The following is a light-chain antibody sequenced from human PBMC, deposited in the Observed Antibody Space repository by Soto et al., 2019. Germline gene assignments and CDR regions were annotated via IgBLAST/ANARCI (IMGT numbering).Light chain of an antibody. V-gene: IGKV3-20*01. J-gene: IGKJ1*01. CDR3: QQYGSSPRT. Sequence: EIVLTQSPGALSSSPGERATLSCGASQSVSSSYFAWDQQKPGQAPRLLIYGASTRATGIPDRFSGSGSGTDYTLTISRLEPEDFSVYYCQQYGSSPRTFGQGTKVEIK. CDR2: GAS. CDR1: QSVSSSY.